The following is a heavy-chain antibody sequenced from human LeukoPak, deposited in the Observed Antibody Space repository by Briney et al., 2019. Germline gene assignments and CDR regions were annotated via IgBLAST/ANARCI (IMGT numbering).Heavy chain of an antibody. D-gene: IGHD2-2*01. V-gene: IGHV1-2*02. CDR2: INPNSGGT. J-gene: IGHJ3*02. CDR1: GYTFTGYY. CDR3: ARDIVVVPAAPPGAFDI. Sequence: ASVKVSCKASGYTFTGYYMHWVRQAPGQGLEWMGWINPNSGGTNYAQKFQGRVTMTRDTSISTAYMELSRLRSDDTAVYYCARDIVVVPAAPPGAFDIWGQGTMVTVSS.